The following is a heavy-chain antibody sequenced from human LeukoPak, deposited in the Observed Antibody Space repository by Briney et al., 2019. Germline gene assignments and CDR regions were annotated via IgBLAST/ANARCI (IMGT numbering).Heavy chain of an antibody. CDR3: ARLGYDFWSGSISWFDP. CDR1: GGSISSGSYY. V-gene: IGHV4-61*02. Sequence: SQTLSLTCTVSGGSISSGSYYWSWIRQPAGKGLEWIGRIYTSGSTNYNPSLKSRVTISVDTSKNQFSLKLSSVTAADTAVYYCARLGYDFWSGSISWFDPWGQGTLVTVSS. J-gene: IGHJ5*02. CDR2: IYTSGST. D-gene: IGHD3-3*01.